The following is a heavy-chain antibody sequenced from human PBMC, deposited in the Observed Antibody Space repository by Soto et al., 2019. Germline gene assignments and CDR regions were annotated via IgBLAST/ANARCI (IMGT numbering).Heavy chain of an antibody. J-gene: IGHJ6*02. CDR3: AKVWVVTLYYYGMDV. CDR1: GFTCSSYA. D-gene: IGHD3-22*01. Sequence: EVQLLESGGGLLQSGGSLRLSCAASGFTCSSYAMSWVRQAPGKGLEWVSAISGSGGSTYYADSLKGRFTISRDNSQNTLYLQMHRMRAEDTAVYFCAKVWVVTLYYYGMDVWGQGTTVTVSS. CDR2: ISGSGGST. V-gene: IGHV3-23*01.